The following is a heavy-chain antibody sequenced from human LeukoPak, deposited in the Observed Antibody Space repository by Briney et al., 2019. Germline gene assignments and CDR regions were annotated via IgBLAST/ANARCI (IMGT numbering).Heavy chain of an antibody. V-gene: IGHV3-23*01. J-gene: IGHJ4*02. CDR3: TTTRPYGTTWAGAFED. D-gene: IGHD6-19*01. CDR1: GFIFSSHG. CDR2: VTSRSAT. Sequence: GGSLRLSCVASGFIFSSHGMSWVRQAPGKGLEWVSTVTSRSATHYTDSVKGRFITSRDSSKNTLFLQMNSLRAEDTALYYCTTTRPYGTTWAGAFEDWGQGTPVTVSS.